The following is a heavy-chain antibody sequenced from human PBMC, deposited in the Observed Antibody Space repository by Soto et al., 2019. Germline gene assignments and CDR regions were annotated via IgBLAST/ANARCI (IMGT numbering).Heavy chain of an antibody. D-gene: IGHD6-13*01. J-gene: IGHJ6*02. V-gene: IGHV1-69*01. CDR1: GGTFSSYA. Sequence: QVQLVQSGAEVKKPGSSVKVSCKASGGTFSSYAISWVRQAPGQGLEWMGGIIPIFGTANYAQKFQGRVTINADESTGTAYMELSSLRSEDTAVYYCARDSGGAAAGALPSYYYDGMDVWGQGTTVTVSS. CDR3: ARDSGGAAAGALPSYYYDGMDV. CDR2: IIPIFGTA.